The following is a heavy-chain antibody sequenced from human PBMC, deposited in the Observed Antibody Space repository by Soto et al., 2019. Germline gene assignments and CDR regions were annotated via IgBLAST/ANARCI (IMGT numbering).Heavy chain of an antibody. Sequence: PGGSLRLSCAASGFTFSSYGMHWVRQAPGKGLEWVSSISSSGTYIYYADSVKGRFAISRDNANNVMYLQMDTLRAEDTAVYYCAKRGAQRKVYYGMDVWGQGTTVTVSS. V-gene: IGHV3-21*01. CDR1: GFTFSSYG. CDR3: AKRGAQRKVYYGMDV. CDR2: ISSSGTYI. J-gene: IGHJ6*02. D-gene: IGHD1-26*01.